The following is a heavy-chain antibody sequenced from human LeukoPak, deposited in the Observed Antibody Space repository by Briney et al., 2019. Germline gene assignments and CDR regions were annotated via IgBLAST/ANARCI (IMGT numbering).Heavy chain of an antibody. V-gene: IGHV3-23*01. CDR2: ISVSGSST. Sequence: GESLRLSCAASGITFSSYAMGWVRQAPGKGLEWVSAISVSGSSTDYADPLKGRFTISRDNSKSTLYLQMNSLRAEDTAVYYCAARYYYDSSGSHSPYWGQGTLVTVSS. CDR3: AARYYYDSSGSHSPY. J-gene: IGHJ4*02. D-gene: IGHD3-22*01. CDR1: GITFSSYA.